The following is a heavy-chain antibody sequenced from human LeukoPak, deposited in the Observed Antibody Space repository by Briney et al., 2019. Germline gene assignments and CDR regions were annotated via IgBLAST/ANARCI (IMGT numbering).Heavy chain of an antibody. D-gene: IGHD3-3*01. J-gene: IGHJ4*02. CDR2: IWKDGSDE. V-gene: IGHV3-33*01. Sequence: QPGRSLRLSCAAAGFTFGDFGMHWVRQAPGKGLEWVALIWKDGSDEFYADSVKGRFTISRDNSRNTLSLQMNSLRGEDTAVYYCAREEVFQLEASLDQWGQGTLVTVSS. CDR3: AREEVFQLEASLDQ. CDR1: GFTFGDFG.